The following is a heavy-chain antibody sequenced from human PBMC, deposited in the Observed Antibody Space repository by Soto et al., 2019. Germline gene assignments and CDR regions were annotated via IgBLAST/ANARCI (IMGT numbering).Heavy chain of an antibody. J-gene: IGHJ4*02. D-gene: IGHD1-1*01. V-gene: IGHV3-30*18. CDR1: GFTFSTYG. CDR2: ISYDGVNK. CDR3: EKCVYNWNDGFFDY. Sequence: QVQLVESGGGVVQPGRSLRLSCAASGFTFSTYGMHWVRQAPGKGLEWVAVISYDGVNKYYADSVKGRFTISRDNSKNTLYPEMNSLSAEDTAVYDCEKCVYNWNDGFFDYWGQGTMVTVSS.